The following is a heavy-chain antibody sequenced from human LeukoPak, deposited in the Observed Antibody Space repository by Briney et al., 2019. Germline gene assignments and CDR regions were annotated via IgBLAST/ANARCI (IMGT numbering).Heavy chain of an antibody. D-gene: IGHD3-10*01. V-gene: IGHV1-24*01. CDR1: GYTLTELS. CDR2: FDPEDGET. J-gene: IGHJ2*01. Sequence: ASVKVSCKVSGYTLTELSMHWVRQAPGKGLEWMGGFDPEDGETIYAQKFQGRVTITRDTSTSTVYMELSSLRSEDTAVYYCARAGSGYWYFDLWGRGTLVTVSS. CDR3: ARAGSGYWYFDL.